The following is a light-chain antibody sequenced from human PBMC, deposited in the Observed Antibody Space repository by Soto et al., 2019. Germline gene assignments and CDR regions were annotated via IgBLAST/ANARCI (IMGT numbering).Light chain of an antibody. CDR2: GAS. V-gene: IGKV3-20*01. Sequence: PGEMATLSCRASQTVRSSSLAWYQQKPGQAPRLLIFGASTRAAGFPDRFSGSGSGTDFTLTISRLEPEDFAVYYCQQYGSSPRTFGQGTKVDI. CDR3: QQYGSSPRT. J-gene: IGKJ1*01. CDR1: QTVRSSS.